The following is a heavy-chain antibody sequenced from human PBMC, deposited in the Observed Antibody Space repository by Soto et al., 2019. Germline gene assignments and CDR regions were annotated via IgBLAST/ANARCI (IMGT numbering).Heavy chain of an antibody. J-gene: IGHJ6*02. CDR3: ARGYRDGYFYAMDV. CDR1: GGTFSSYA. Sequence: QVLLVQSGAEVKKSGSSVKVSCKASGGTFSSYAINWVRQAPGQGLEWMGVIIPMFGKANYAENFQGRVTISADESTITAYMELSSLTSDDAAVYYCARGYRDGYFYAMDVWGQGTTVTVSS. D-gene: IGHD2-2*02. CDR2: IIPMFGKA. V-gene: IGHV1-69*01.